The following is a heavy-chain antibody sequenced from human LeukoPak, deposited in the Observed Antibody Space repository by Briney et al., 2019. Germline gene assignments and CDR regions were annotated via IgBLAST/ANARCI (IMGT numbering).Heavy chain of an antibody. V-gene: IGHV1-69*13. D-gene: IGHD2-15*01. CDR1: GGTFSSYA. CDR2: IIPIFGTA. J-gene: IGHJ4*02. CDR3: GGGGRYCGGGSCSRARFDY. Sequence: ASVKVSCKASGGTFSSYAISWVRQAPGQGLEWMGGIIPIFGTANYAQKFQGRVTITADESTSTAYMELSSLRSEDTAVYYCGGGGRYCGGGSCSRARFDYWGQGTLVTVSS.